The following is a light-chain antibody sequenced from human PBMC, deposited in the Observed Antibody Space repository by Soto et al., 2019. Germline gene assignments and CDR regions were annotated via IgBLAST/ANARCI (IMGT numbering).Light chain of an antibody. Sequence: EIVLTKSPATLSLSPGERATLSCRASQSVSSYLAWYQQKPGQAPRLLIYDASNRATGIPARFSGSGSGTDFTLTISSLEPEDFAVYCCQQRSNWPRVTFGPGTKVDIK. J-gene: IGKJ3*01. CDR3: QQRSNWPRVT. CDR2: DAS. V-gene: IGKV3-11*01. CDR1: QSVSSY.